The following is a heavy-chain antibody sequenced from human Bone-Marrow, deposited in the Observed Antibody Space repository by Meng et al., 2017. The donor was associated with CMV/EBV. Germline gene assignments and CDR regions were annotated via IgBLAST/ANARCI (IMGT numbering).Heavy chain of an antibody. J-gene: IGHJ1*01. Sequence: GESLKISCAASGFTFSSYGMHWVRQAPGKGLEWVAFIRYDGSNKYYADSVKGRFTISRDNSKNTLYLQMNSLRAEDTAVYYCAKDYCSSTSCSSFQHWGQGTRVTGSS. CDR3: AKDYCSSTSCSSFQH. CDR2: IRYDGSNK. D-gene: IGHD2-2*01. V-gene: IGHV3-30*02. CDR1: GFTFSSYG.